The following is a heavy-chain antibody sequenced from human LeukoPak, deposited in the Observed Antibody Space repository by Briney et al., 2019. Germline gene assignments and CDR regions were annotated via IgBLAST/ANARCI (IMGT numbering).Heavy chain of an antibody. Sequence: SVKVSCKGSGGTFTSYVINWVRQAPGQGLEWMGGIIPMFGTANYAQKIQGRVTITADEVTNTVYMELSSLRSEDTAVYYCARGTRGGYYDVSSGRDLNYIDNWGQGTLVTVSS. D-gene: IGHD3-3*01. V-gene: IGHV1-69*13. CDR1: GGTFTSYV. CDR2: IIPMFGTA. CDR3: ARGTRGGYYDVSSGRDLNYIDN. J-gene: IGHJ4*02.